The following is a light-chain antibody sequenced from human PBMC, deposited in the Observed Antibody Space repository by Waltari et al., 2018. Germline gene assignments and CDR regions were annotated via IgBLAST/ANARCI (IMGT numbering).Light chain of an antibody. CDR2: RNN. V-gene: IGLV1-47*01. Sequence: QSVLTQPPSASGTPGQRVTISCSGRSSNIGSNYVSWYQQLPGTAPNLLIYRNNQRPSGVPDRFSGSKSGTSASLAISGLRSEDEADYYCAAWDDSLSAWVFGGGTKLTVL. CDR3: AAWDDSLSAWV. J-gene: IGLJ3*02. CDR1: SSNIGSNY.